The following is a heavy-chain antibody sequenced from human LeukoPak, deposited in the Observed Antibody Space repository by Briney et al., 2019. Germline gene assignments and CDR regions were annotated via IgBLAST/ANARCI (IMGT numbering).Heavy chain of an antibody. CDR1: GDSISSNPYY. V-gene: IGHV4-39*07. CDR3: ARALRDYYYYYYMDV. Sequence: SETLSLTCTVSGDSISSNPYYWGWFRQPPEKGLEWIGSIYYSGSTYYNPSLKSRVTISVDTSKNQFSLKLSSVTAADTAVYYCARALRDYYYYYYMDVWGKGTTVTVSS. J-gene: IGHJ6*03. CDR2: IYYSGST.